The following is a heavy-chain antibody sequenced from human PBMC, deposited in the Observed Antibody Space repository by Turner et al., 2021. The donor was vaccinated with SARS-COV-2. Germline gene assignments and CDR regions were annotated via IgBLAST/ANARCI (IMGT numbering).Heavy chain of an antibody. J-gene: IGHJ4*02. CDR2: TFYRSKWSN. D-gene: IGHD1-26*01. CDR3: VRLVGDMADS. Sequence: QVQLQQSGPGLVKPSQTLSLTCAISGDSVSSKSAAWNWIRQSPSRGLEWLGRTFYRSKWSNDYAVSVKSRIIIKADTSKNEFSLQLNSVTPEDTAVYYCVRLVGDMADSWGPGTVVTVSS. CDR1: GDSVSSKSAA. V-gene: IGHV6-1*01.